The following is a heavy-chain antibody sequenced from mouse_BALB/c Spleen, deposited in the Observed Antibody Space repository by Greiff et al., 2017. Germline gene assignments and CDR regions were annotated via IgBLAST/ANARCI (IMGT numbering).Heavy chain of an antibody. CDR1: GFTFSSYT. CDR3: TRVNWDCPYAMDY. V-gene: IGHV5-6-4*01. CDR2: ISSGGSYT. Sequence: EVMLVESGGGLVKPGGSLKLSCAASGFTFSSYTMSWVRQTPEKRLEWVATISSGGSYTYYPDSVKGRFTISRDNAKNTLYLQMSSLKSEDTAMYYCTRVNWDCPYAMDYWGQGTSVTVSS. D-gene: IGHD4-1*02. J-gene: IGHJ4*01.